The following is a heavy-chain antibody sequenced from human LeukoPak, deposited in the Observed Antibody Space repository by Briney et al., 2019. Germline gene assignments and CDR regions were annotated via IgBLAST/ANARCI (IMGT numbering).Heavy chain of an antibody. V-gene: IGHV5-51*01. D-gene: IGHD3-10*01. CDR3: ARLAEVLLWFGELETWFDP. J-gene: IGHJ5*02. CDR2: IYPGDSDS. Sequence: GESLKISCKGSGYRFTDYWIAWVRQMPGKGLEWMGIIYPGDSDSRYSPSFQGQVTFSADKSISTAYLQWSSLKASDTAMYYCARLAEVLLWFGELETWFDPWGQGPLVTVSS. CDR1: GYRFTDYW.